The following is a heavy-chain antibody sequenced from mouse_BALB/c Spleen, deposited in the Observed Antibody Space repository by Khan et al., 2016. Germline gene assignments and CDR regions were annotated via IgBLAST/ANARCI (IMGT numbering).Heavy chain of an antibody. CDR2: IDPANGNT. D-gene: IGHD2-4*01. CDR1: GFNIKDTY. CDR3: SRGVYDYEFAY. V-gene: IGHV14-3*02. Sequence: IQLVQSGAELVKPGASVKLSCTVSGFNIKDTYMHWVNQRPEQGLEWIGRIDPANGNTKYDSKFQDKATITAATSSNTAYLQLSSLTSEDTAVYYCSRGVYDYEFAYWGQGTLVTVSA. J-gene: IGHJ3*01.